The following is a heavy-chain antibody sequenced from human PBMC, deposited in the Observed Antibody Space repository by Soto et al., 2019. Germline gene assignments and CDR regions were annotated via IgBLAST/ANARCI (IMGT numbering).Heavy chain of an antibody. J-gene: IGHJ6*02. CDR2: IIPIFGTA. Sequence: QVQLVQSGAEVKKPGSSVKVSCKASGGTFSSYAISWVRQAPGQGLEWMGGIIPIFGTANYAQKFQGRVTITADESTSTAYMELSSLRSEDTAVYYCARDGSSSSGIGYYYGMDVWGQGTTVTVSS. V-gene: IGHV1-69*01. CDR1: GGTFSSYA. D-gene: IGHD6-6*01. CDR3: ARDGSSSSGIGYYYGMDV.